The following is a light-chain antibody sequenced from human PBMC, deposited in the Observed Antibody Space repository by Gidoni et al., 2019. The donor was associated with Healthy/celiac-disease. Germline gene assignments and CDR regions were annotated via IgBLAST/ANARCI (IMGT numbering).Light chain of an antibody. CDR1: QSVSSN. Sequence: EIVMTQSPATLSVSPGERATLSCRASQSVSSNLAWYQQNPGQAPRLLVYGASTRATGIPARFSGSGSGTEFTLTISSLQSEDFAVYYCQQNNNWPLTFGGGTKVEIK. V-gene: IGKV3-15*01. CDR3: QQNNNWPLT. CDR2: GAS. J-gene: IGKJ4*01.